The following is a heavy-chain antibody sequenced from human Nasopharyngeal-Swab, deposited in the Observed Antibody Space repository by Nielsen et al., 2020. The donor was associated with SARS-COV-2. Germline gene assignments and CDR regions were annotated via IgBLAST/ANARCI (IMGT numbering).Heavy chain of an antibody. CDR1: GFTFSSYD. Sequence: GGSLRLSCAASGFTFSSYDMHWVRQATGKGLEWVLAIGTAGDTYYPGSVKGRFTISRENAKNSLYLQMNSLRAGDTAVYYCARGATNDFWSGYYTVHYYYYMDVWGKGTTVTVSS. J-gene: IGHJ6*03. CDR3: ARGATNDFWSGYYTVHYYYYMDV. CDR2: IGTAGDT. D-gene: IGHD3-3*01. V-gene: IGHV3-13*01.